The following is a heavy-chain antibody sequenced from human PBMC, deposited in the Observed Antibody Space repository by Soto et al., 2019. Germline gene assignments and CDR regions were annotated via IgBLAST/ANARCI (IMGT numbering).Heavy chain of an antibody. CDR3: ARGTRGIAVATGAFDI. CDR2: ISYDGSNK. CDR1: GFTFSSYA. Sequence: QVQLVESGGGVVQPGRSLRLSCAASGFTFSSYAMHWVRQAPGKGLEWVAVISYDGSNKYYADSVKGRFTISRDNSKNTLYLQMNNLRAEDTAVYYCARGTRGIAVATGAFDIWGQGTMVTVSS. D-gene: IGHD6-19*01. V-gene: IGHV3-30-3*01. J-gene: IGHJ3*02.